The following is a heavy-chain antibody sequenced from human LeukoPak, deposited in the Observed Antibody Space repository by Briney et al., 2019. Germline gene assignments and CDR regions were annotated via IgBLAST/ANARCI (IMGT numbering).Heavy chain of an antibody. J-gene: IGHJ4*02. CDR2: ISAYNGNT. CDR1: GYTFTSYG. Sequence: ASVKVSCKASGYTFTSYGISWVRQAPGQGLEWMGWISAYNGNTNYAQKLQGRVTMTTDTSTSTAYMELRSLRSDDTAVYYCARGRGCSSTSCDDYFDYWGQGTLVTVPS. D-gene: IGHD2-2*01. V-gene: IGHV1-18*01. CDR3: ARGRGCSSTSCDDYFDY.